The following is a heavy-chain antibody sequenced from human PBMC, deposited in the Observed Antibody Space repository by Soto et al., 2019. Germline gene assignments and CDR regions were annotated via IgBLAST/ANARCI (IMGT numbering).Heavy chain of an antibody. CDR3: GKDLGLGFEDCYDRDV. D-gene: IGHD2-21*01. CDR2: SNWNGGEI. Sequence: EEQLVESGGGLVQPGRSLRLSCAASGFTFDEYGMHWVRQGPGKGLEWVSGSNWNGGEIGYADSVKGRYTISRDNAKNPIYLQMDSLSAEGADLAYCGKDLGLGFEDCYDRDVGGEGTTFTVCS. J-gene: IGHJ6*04. CDR1: GFTFDEYG. V-gene: IGHV3-9*01.